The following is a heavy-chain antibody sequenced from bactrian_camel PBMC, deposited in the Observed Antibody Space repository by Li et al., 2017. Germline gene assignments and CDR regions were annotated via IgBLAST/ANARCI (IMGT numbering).Heavy chain of an antibody. CDR2: IRRDGAT. CDR1: GFTFDEHD. Sequence: VQLVESGGGSVQAGGSLRLSCTASGFTFDEHDMGWYRQAPGNECELASTIRRDGATYYADSVKGRFAISRDDAKNAWYLQMNSLTIDDTGVYYCAACGTAYQGQGTQVTVS. J-gene: IGHJ4*01. V-gene: IGHV3S55*01.